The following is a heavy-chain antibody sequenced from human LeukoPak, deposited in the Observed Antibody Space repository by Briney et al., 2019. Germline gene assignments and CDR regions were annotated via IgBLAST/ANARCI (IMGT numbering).Heavy chain of an antibody. CDR3: ARARLAAPLDV. V-gene: IGHV4-30-4*01. J-gene: IGHJ6*04. Sequence: SETLSLTCIVSGASISSGDDYWSWIRQPPGKGLEWIGYIYYSGSTYYNPSLKSRVSMSVDTSNNQFSLRLSSVTAADTAVYYCARARLAAPLDVWGKGTTVTVSS. CDR2: IYYSGST. CDR1: GASISSGDDY. D-gene: IGHD6-13*01.